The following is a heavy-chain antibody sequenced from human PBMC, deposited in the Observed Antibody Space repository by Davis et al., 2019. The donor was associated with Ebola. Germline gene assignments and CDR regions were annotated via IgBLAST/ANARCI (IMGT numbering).Heavy chain of an antibody. V-gene: IGHV3-33*08. Sequence: GESLKISCAASGFTFRNYAMHWVRQAPGKGLEWVAGIWANGITRNYIDSGKGRFTISRDISKNIVYLEMNSLRADDTGMYYCARDLSYFRLEVWGQGTKVSVSS. CDR3: ARDLSYFRLEV. CDR1: GFTFRNYA. D-gene: IGHD2/OR15-2a*01. J-gene: IGHJ6*02. CDR2: IWANGITR.